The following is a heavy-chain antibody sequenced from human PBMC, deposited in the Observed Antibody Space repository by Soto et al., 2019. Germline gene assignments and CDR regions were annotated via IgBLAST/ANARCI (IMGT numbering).Heavy chain of an antibody. V-gene: IGHV3-30*18. D-gene: IGHD2-15*01. CDR1: GFTFSSYG. Sequence: PGGSLRLSCAASGFTFSSYGMHWVRQAPGKGLEWVAVISYDGSNKYYADSVKGRFTISRDNSKNTLYLQMNSLRAEDTAVYYCAKPRQITPLLLYYFAYWARGTLVPVSS. CDR2: ISYDGSNK. CDR3: AKPRQITPLLLYYFAY. J-gene: IGHJ4*02.